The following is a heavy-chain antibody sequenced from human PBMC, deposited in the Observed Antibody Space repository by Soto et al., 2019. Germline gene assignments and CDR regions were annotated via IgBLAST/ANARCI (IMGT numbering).Heavy chain of an antibody. Sequence: QLLESGPGLVKPSETLSLTCTVSGGSISSYYWSWIRQPPGKGLEWIGYIYYSGSTNYNPSLKSRFTISVDTSKNQFSLKLSSVTAADTAVYYCARDEGGIPDYYYDSTGGYFQHWGQGTLVTVSS. CDR2: IYYSGST. D-gene: IGHD3-22*01. V-gene: IGHV4-59*01. CDR1: GGSISSYY. J-gene: IGHJ1*01. CDR3: ARDEGGIPDYYYDSTGGYFQH.